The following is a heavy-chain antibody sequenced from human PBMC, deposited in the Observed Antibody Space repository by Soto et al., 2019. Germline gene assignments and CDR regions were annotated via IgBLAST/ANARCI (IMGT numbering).Heavy chain of an antibody. J-gene: IGHJ4*02. CDR2: ISSGSTYI. CDR1: GFTFSRKS. Sequence: EVQLVESGGGLVKPGGSLRLSCAASGFTFSRKSLHWVRQAPGKGLEWVASISSGSTYIYYADSVKGRFTVSRDNAKSSLYLQMNSLRAEETAVYYCATDSLRGDFDYWGQGALVTVSS. V-gene: IGHV3-21*06. CDR3: ATDSLRGDFDY. D-gene: IGHD3-16*01.